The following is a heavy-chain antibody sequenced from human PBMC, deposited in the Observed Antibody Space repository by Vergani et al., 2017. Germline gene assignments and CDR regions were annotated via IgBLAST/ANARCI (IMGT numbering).Heavy chain of an antibody. D-gene: IGHD2-2*01. J-gene: IGHJ5*02. CDR2: ISGSGVSA. Sequence: EVQLVESGGGLVQPGGSLRLTCAASEFTFSNYAMNWVRQAPGKGLEWVSGISGSGVSAYYTDSVKGRFTISRDNSKNMLFLQMNNLRTEDTAIYYCARGGYCSSTSCYLAYWFDPWGQGTLVTVSS. CDR3: ARGGYCSSTSCYLAYWFDP. V-gene: IGHV3-23*04. CDR1: EFTFSNYA.